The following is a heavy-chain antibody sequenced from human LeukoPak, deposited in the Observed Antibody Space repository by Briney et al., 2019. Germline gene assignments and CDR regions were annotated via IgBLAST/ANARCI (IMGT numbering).Heavy chain of an antibody. D-gene: IGHD3-16*01. V-gene: IGHV1-18*01. CDR3: ARDPPGLTLGSPGDY. CDR2: ISANNGDT. CDR1: GYTFTSYG. J-gene: IGHJ4*02. Sequence: ASVKVSCKASGYTFTSYGIAWVRQAPGQGLQWMGWISANNGDTSYSQKLQGRVTMTTDTSTNTVYMELRSLTSDDTAVYYCARDPPGLTLGSPGDYWGQGTLVIVSS.